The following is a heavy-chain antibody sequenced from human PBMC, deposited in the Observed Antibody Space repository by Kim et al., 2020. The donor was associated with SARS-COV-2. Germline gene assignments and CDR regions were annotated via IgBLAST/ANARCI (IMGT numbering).Heavy chain of an antibody. CDR1: GYSFTSYW. CDR2: IYPGDSDT. D-gene: IGHD1-26*01. V-gene: IGHV5-51*01. Sequence: GESLKISCKGSGYSFTSYWIGWVRQMPGKGLEWMGIIYPGDSDTRYSPSFQGQVTISADKSISTAYLQWSSLKASDTAMYYCARWVRGNYSGSHRNWYFDLWGRGTLVTVSS. J-gene: IGHJ2*01. CDR3: ARWVRGNYSGSHRNWYFDL.